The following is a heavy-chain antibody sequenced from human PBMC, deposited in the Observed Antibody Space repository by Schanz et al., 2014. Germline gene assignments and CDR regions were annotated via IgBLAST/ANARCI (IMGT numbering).Heavy chain of an antibody. CDR3: AKHLYQYNYYGMDV. V-gene: IGHV3-23*04. CDR2: ISGSGGST. J-gene: IGHJ6*02. CDR1: GYTFSSNA. D-gene: IGHD2-2*02. Sequence: EVQLVESGGGLVQPGGSLRLSCAASGYTFSSNAMSWVRQAPGKGLEWVSTISGSGGSTYYADSVKGRFTISRDNSKNTLSLQLTSLRADDTAVYYCAKHLYQYNYYGMDVWGQGTTVTVSS.